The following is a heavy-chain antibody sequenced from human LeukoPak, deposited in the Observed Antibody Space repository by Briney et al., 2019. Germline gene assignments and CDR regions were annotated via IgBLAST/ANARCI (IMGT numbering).Heavy chain of an antibody. V-gene: IGHV3-7*01. D-gene: IGHD5-12*01. CDR1: GFTFSNYW. CDR2: INQDGSKE. CDR3: VRDGGVSGYDLLDY. J-gene: IGHJ4*02. Sequence: GGSLRLSCAASGFTFSNYWMTWVRQAPGKGLEWVAHINQDGSKEYYMDSVKARFTISRDNAKNSLSLQMNSLRAEDTAVYYCVRDGGVSGYDLLDYWGQGTSVTASS.